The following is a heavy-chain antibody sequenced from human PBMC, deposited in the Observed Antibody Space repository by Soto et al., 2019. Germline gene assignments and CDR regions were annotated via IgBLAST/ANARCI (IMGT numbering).Heavy chain of an antibody. J-gene: IGHJ4*02. CDR1: GGTFSSYA. CDR2: IIPIFGTA. D-gene: IGHD2-2*02. CDR3: ARGYCSSTSCYKTLDY. V-gene: IGHV1-69*01. Sequence: QVQLVQSGAEVKKPGSSVKVSCKASGGTFSSYAISWVRQAPGQGLEWMGGIIPIFGTANYAQKFQGRVTITADESTSSAYMELSSLRSEDTAVYYCARGYCSSTSCYKTLDYWGQGTLVTVSS.